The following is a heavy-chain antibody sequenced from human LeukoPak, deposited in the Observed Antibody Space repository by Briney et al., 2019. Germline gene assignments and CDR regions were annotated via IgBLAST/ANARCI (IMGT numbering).Heavy chain of an antibody. V-gene: IGHV4-30-2*01. D-gene: IGHD2-2*01. J-gene: IGHJ4*02. CDR2: IYHSGST. CDR3: ARSLPPYCSSTSCYVGVFDY. Sequence: SETLSLTCAVSGGSISSGGYSWSWIRQPPGKGLEWIGYIYHSGSTYYNPSLKSRVTTSVDRSKNQFSLKLSSVTAADTAVYYCARSLPPYCSSTSCYVGVFDYWGQGTLVTVSS. CDR1: GGSISSGGYS.